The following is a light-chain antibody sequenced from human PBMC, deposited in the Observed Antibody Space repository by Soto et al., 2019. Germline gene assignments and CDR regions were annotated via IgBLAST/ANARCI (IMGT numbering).Light chain of an antibody. CDR3: CSYAGSYTWV. V-gene: IGLV2-11*01. Sequence: QSVLTQPRSVSGSPGQSVTISCTGTSSDVGGYNYVSWYQQQHPGKAPKLMIYDVSKRPSGVPDRCSGSKSGNTASLTISGLQAEDEADYYCCSYAGSYTWVFGGGTKLTVL. CDR1: SSDVGGYNY. J-gene: IGLJ3*02. CDR2: DVS.